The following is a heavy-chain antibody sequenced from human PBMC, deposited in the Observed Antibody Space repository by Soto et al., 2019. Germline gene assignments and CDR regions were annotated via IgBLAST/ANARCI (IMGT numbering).Heavy chain of an antibody. CDR2: IYSGGST. V-gene: IGHV3-53*01. CDR1: GFTVSSNY. J-gene: IGHJ6*01. CDR3: ARDQRDYDILTGYRSLYGMDV. D-gene: IGHD3-9*01. Sequence: GGSLRLSCAASGFTVSSNYMSWVRQAPGKGLEWVSVIYSGGSTYYADSVKRRFTISRDNSKNTLYLQMNSLRAEDTAVYYCARDQRDYDILTGYRSLYGMDVWGQGTTVSVSS.